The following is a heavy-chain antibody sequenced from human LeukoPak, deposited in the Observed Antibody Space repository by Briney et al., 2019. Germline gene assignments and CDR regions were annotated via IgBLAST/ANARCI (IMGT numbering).Heavy chain of an antibody. J-gene: IGHJ5*02. D-gene: IGHD3-22*01. Sequence: ASVKVSCKASGYTFTSYDINWVRQATGQGLEWMGWINPNSGGTNYAQKFQGRVTMTRDTSISTAYMELSRLRSDDTAVYYYAREYYYDSSGYYLANWFDPRGQGTLVTVSS. V-gene: IGHV1-2*02. CDR1: GYTFTSYD. CDR3: AREYYYDSSGYYLANWFDP. CDR2: INPNSGGT.